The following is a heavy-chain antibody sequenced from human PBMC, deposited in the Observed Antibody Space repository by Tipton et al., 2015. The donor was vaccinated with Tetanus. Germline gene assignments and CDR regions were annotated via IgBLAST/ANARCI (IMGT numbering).Heavy chain of an antibody. D-gene: IGHD6-19*01. CDR2: MNPNSGNT. CDR3: ARLVNQWLIPEDY. Sequence: QSGAEVKKPGASVKVSCKASVYTFTSYDINWVRQATGQGLEWMGWMNPNSGNTGYAQKFQGRVTMTTDTSTNTAYMELRSLTSDDTAVYFSARLVNQWLIPEDYWGQGTLVPVSS. J-gene: IGHJ4*02. V-gene: IGHV1-8*01. CDR1: VYTFTSYD.